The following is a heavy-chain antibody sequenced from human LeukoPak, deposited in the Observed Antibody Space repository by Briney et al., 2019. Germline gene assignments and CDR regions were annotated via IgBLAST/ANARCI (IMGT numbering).Heavy chain of an antibody. CDR2: IYYSGST. V-gene: IGHV4-31*03. Sequence: SQTLSLTCTVSGGSISSGGYYWSWIRQHPGKGLEWIGYIYYSGSTYYNPSLKSRVTISVDTSKNQFSLKLSPVTAADTAVYYCARRTGLTRTFDYWGQGTLVTVSS. CDR3: ARRTGLTRTFDY. CDR1: GGSISSGGYY. J-gene: IGHJ4*02. D-gene: IGHD3/OR15-3a*01.